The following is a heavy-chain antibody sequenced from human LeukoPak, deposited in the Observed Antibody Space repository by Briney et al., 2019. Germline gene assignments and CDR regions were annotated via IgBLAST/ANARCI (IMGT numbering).Heavy chain of an antibody. Sequence: ASVKVSCKLSGYTLTELSMHWVRQAPGKGLEWMGGFDPEDGETIYAQKFQGRVTMTEDTSTDTAYMELSSLRSEDTAVYYCATWTGGSGYYNYWGQGTLVTVSS. CDR2: FDPEDGET. CDR1: GYTLTELS. CDR3: ATWTGGSGYYNY. J-gene: IGHJ4*02. D-gene: IGHD3-22*01. V-gene: IGHV1-24*01.